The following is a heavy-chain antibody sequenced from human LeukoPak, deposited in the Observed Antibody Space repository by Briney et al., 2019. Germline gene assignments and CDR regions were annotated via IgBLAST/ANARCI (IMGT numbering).Heavy chain of an antibody. D-gene: IGHD4/OR15-4a*01. CDR1: GFTVSRKY. CDR2: IYTDAST. J-gene: IGHJ4*02. Sequence: PGGSLRLSCAASGFTVSRKYMSWVRQAPGKGLEWAAVIYTDASTYYADSVKCRFTISRDNSKNTVYLQMNSLRAEDTAVYYCIRDYGDYWGQGTLVTVSS. V-gene: IGHV3-53*01. CDR3: IRDYGDY.